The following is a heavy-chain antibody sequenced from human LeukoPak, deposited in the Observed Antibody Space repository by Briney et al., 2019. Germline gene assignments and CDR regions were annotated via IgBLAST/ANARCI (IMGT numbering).Heavy chain of an antibody. V-gene: IGHV4-59*01. J-gene: IGHJ4*02. CDR2: IYYSGST. Sequence: SETLSLTCTVSGGSISPYYWSWIRQPPGKGLYWIGYIYYSGSTNYNPSLKSRVTISLDTSKNQFSLKLSSVTAADTAVYYCARTGDGYNPLPDFWGQGTLVTVSS. CDR1: GGSISPYY. CDR3: ARTGDGYNPLPDF. D-gene: IGHD5-24*01.